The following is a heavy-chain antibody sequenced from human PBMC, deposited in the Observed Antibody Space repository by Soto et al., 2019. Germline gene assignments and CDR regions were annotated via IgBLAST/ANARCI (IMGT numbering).Heavy chain of an antibody. CDR2: IYYSGST. Sequence: SETLSLTCTVSGGSISSGGYYWSWIRQHPGKGLEWIGYIYYSGSTYYNPSLKSRVTISVDTSKNQFSLKLSSVTAADTAVYYWASRIAAAGFYDYWGQGTLVTVSS. V-gene: IGHV4-31*03. CDR3: ASRIAAAGFYDY. D-gene: IGHD6-13*01. CDR1: GGSISSGGYY. J-gene: IGHJ4*02.